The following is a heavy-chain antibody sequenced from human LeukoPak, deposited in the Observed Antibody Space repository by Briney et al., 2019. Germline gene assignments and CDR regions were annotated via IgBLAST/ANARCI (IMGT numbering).Heavy chain of an antibody. Sequence: ASVKVSCKASGYTFTGYYMHWVRQAPGQGLEWMGWINPNSGGTNYAQKFQGRVTMTRDTSISTAYMELSRLRSDDTAAYYCAREMVPGNWLDPWAQGTLVTVSS. CDR2: INPNSGGT. J-gene: IGHJ5*02. V-gene: IGHV1-2*02. D-gene: IGHD3-10*01. CDR3: AREMVPGNWLDP. CDR1: GYTFTGYY.